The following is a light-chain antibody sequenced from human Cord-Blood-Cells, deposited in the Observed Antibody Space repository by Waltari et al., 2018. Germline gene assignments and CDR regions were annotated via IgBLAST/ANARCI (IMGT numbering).Light chain of an antibody. J-gene: IGKJ3*01. V-gene: IGKV1-39*01. Sequence: DIKMTQSPSSLSASVGDRGTITCRASQSISSYLIWYQQKPGKAPKLRIYAASSLQSGVPSRFSGSGSGTDFTLTISSLQPEEFATYYCQQSYSTPFTFGPGTKVDIK. CDR2: AAS. CDR3: QQSYSTPFT. CDR1: QSISSY.